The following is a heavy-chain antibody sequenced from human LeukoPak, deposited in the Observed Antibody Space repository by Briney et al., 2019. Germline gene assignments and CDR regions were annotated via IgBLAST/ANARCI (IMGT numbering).Heavy chain of an antibody. V-gene: IGHV3-11*01. CDR1: GFTFSDYY. J-gene: IGHJ5*02. Sequence: PGGSLRLSCAASGFTFSDYYMSWIRQAPGKGPEWVSYISSSGSTIYYADSVKGRFTISRDNAKNSLYLQMNSLRAEDTAVYYCARTPHCSSTSCYQSGWFDPWGQGTLVTVSS. CDR2: ISSSGSTI. D-gene: IGHD2-2*01. CDR3: ARTPHCSSTSCYQSGWFDP.